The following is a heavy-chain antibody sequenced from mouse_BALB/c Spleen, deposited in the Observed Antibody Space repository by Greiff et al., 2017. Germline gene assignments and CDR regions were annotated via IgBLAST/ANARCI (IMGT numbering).Heavy chain of an antibody. Sequence: ESGPGLVKPSQSLSLTCSVTGYSITSGYYWNWIRQFPGNKLEWMGYISYDGSNNYNPSLKNRISITRDTSKNQFFLKLNSVTTEDTATYYCARWGYGNYDYWGQGTTLTVSS. CDR2: ISYDGSN. J-gene: IGHJ2*01. CDR1: GYSITSGYY. V-gene: IGHV3-6*02. CDR3: ARWGYGNYDY. D-gene: IGHD2-1*01.